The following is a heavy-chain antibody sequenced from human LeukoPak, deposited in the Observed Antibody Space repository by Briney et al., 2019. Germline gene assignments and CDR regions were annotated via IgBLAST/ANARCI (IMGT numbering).Heavy chain of an antibody. CDR3: ARVRVEQSLVELAY. D-gene: IGHD6-19*01. CDR2: ISSSSSYI. J-gene: IGHJ4*02. V-gene: IGHV3-21*01. CDR1: GFTFSSYS. Sequence: GGSLRLSCAASGFTFSSYSTNSVRHAPGEGLEWVSSISSSSSYIYYADSVKGRFTISRDNAKNSLYLQMNSLRAEDTAVYYCARVRVEQSLVELAYWGQGTLVTVSS.